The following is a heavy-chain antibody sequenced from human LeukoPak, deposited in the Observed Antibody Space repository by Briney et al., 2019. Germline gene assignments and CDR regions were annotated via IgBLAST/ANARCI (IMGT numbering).Heavy chain of an antibody. J-gene: IGHJ3*02. V-gene: IGHV1-46*01. CDR1: GYTFTSYG. CDR2: INPSGGST. Sequence: GASVKVSCKASGYTFTSYGISWVRQAPGQGLEWMGIINPSGGSTSYAQKFQGRVTMTRDMSTSTVYMELSSLRSEDTAVYYCARDKEMATISDAFDIWGQGTMVTVSS. CDR3: ARDKEMATISDAFDI. D-gene: IGHD5-24*01.